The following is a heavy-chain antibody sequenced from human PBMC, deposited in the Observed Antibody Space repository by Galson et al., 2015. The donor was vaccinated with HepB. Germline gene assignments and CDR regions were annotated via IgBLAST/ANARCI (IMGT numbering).Heavy chain of an antibody. J-gene: IGHJ3*02. Sequence: SLRLSCAASGFIFSSYPMSWVRQAPGKGLEWVSSIGSTGTTTYYASSVKGRFAVSGDYANSQNMMYLQMNSLRAEETAMYYCTGILEVAGRAVTFDISGQGTMVTVS. CDR3: TGILEVAGRAVTFDI. CDR1: GFIFSSYP. CDR2: IGSTGTTT. D-gene: IGHD6-19*01. V-gene: IGHV3-23*01.